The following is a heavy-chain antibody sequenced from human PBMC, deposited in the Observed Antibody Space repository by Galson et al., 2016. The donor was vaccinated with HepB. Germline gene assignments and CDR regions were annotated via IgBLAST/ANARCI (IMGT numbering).Heavy chain of an antibody. CDR1: GFSLSTSGEG. Sequence: PALVKPTQTLTLTCTFSGFSLSTSGEGVGWTRQPPGKALEWLALIYWNDDKRYSPSLRSRLTITKDTSKNQVVLTMTNMDPVDTATYYCAHRRSGYCNSISCLSFDYWGQGALVTVSS. V-gene: IGHV2-5*01. CDR3: AHRRSGYCNSISCLSFDY. D-gene: IGHD2-2*01. J-gene: IGHJ4*02. CDR2: IYWNDDK.